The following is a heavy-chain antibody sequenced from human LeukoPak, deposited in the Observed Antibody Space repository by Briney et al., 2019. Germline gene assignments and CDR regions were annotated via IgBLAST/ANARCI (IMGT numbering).Heavy chain of an antibody. CDR1: GGTFSSYA. V-gene: IGHV1-69*01. J-gene: IGHJ6*03. CDR3: AREQPHYYYYMDV. Sequence: SVKVSCKASGGTFSSYAISWVRQAPGQGLEWMGGIIPVFGTANYAQKFQGRVTITADESTSTAYMELSSLRSEDTAVYYCAREQPHYYYYMDVWGKGTTVTVSS. CDR2: IIPVFGTA. D-gene: IGHD5-18*01.